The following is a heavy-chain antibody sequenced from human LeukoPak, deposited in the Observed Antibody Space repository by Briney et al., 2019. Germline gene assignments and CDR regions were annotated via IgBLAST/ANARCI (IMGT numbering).Heavy chain of an antibody. J-gene: IGHJ3*02. CDR2: IHYSGST. CDR1: GGSISSYY. D-gene: IGHD3-10*01. V-gene: IGHV4-59*08. CDR3: ARHSYYGSGSYPYDAFDI. Sequence: PSETLSLTCTVSGGSISSYYWSWIRQPPGKGLEWIGYIHYSGSTNYNPSLKSRVTISVDTSKNQFSLKLSSVTAADTAVYYCARHSYYGSGSYPYDAFDIWGQGTMVTVSS.